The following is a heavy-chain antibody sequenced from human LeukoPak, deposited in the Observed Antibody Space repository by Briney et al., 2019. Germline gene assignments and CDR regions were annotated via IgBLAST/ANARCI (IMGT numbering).Heavy chain of an antibody. V-gene: IGHV3-48*04. CDR3: ARVRGPTLKTCYMDV. CDR2: ISDRSSTI. D-gene: IGHD3-10*01. CDR1: GFTFTEYS. Sequence: GGSLRLSCAASGFTFTEYSIVWVRQAPGKGLEWVSFISDISDRSSTIHYADSVKGRFTISRDNAERSVYLQMNSLRADDTAVYYCARVRGPTLKTCYMDVWGTGTRSPSP. J-gene: IGHJ6*03.